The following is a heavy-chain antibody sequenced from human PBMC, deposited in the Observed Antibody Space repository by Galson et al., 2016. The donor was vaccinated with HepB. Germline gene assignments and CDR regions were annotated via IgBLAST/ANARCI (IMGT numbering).Heavy chain of an antibody. V-gene: IGHV3-30*04. Sequence: SLRLSCAASGFTFSSYPMHWVRQAPGKGLEWVAVISYDGSIEYYADSVKGRFNSSRDTPKNTVYLQMSSLRPEETAVYYCARGSAAGTWGYGMGVWGQGTTVSVSS. CDR1: GFTFSSYP. D-gene: IGHD6-13*01. CDR2: ISYDGSIE. CDR3: ARGSAAGTWGYGMGV. J-gene: IGHJ6*02.